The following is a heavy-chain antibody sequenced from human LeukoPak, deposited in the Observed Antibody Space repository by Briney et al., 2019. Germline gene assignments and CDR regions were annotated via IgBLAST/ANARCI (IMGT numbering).Heavy chain of an antibody. CDR3: ARGGYSSGWYAEYFQH. D-gene: IGHD6-19*01. CDR2: MNPNSGNT. V-gene: IGHV1-8*01. Sequence: ASVTVSFKASGYTFTSYDINWVRQATGQGLEWMGWMNPNSGNTGYAQKFQGRVTMTRNTSISTAYMELSSLRSEDTAVYYCARGGYSSGWYAEYFQHWGQGTLVTVSS. CDR1: GYTFTSYD. J-gene: IGHJ1*01.